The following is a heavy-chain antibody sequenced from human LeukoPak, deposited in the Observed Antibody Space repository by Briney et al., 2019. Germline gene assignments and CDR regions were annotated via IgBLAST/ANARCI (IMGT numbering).Heavy chain of an antibody. V-gene: IGHV1-24*01. CDR1: GYSPTESA. CDR3: TTVGLIEGRYYFYLDV. CDR2: FDPEDGDP. J-gene: IGHJ6*03. Sequence: ASVKVSCKVSGYSPTESAIHWVRQAPGKGLEWMGGFDPEDGDPLYPQRFKGRFTMTEDTSTDTFYMELNSLRSEDTAVYYCTTVGLIEGRYYFYLDVWGKGTTVTVSS.